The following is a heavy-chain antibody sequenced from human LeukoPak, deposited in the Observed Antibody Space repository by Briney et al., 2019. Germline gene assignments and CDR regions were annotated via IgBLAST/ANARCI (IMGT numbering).Heavy chain of an antibody. CDR2: FYSGGST. D-gene: IGHD3-10*01. V-gene: IGHV3-53*01. CDR1: GFTFGNAW. J-gene: IGHJ4*02. CDR3: ARGVWSGSSSFAS. Sequence: GGSRRLACPAAGFTFGNAWMSWVRQAPGKWREWVAVFYSGGSTYYADSAKGGFTISRDNSKNTLYLEMNSLRAADTAVYYCARGVWSGSSSFASWGQGTLVTVSS.